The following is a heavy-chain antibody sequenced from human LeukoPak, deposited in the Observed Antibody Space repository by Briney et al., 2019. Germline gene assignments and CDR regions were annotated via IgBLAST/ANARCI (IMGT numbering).Heavy chain of an antibody. CDR2: ITGSGSNT. J-gene: IGHJ3*01. CDR1: GFHFGAFA. CDR3: AKHPTMVRGVDDGLDL. D-gene: IGHD3-10*01. Sequence: GGSLRLSCRISGFHFGAFAMTLVRRPPGKGLEWVSTITGSGSNTYYADSVKGRFTISRDNSETTLYLQMNSLRVDDTAEYYCAKHPTMVRGVDDGLDLWGQGTMVTVSS. V-gene: IGHV3-23*01.